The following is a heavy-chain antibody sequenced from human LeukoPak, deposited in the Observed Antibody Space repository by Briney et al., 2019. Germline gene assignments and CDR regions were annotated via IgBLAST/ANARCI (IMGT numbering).Heavy chain of an antibody. J-gene: IGHJ4*02. D-gene: IGHD3-10*01. Sequence: GGSLRLSCAASGFTFSSYTMNWVRQAPGKGLEWVSSISSSSGYTYYAESVKGRFTISRDNARNSLYLQMNSLRAEDTAVYYCARVVVSSGSLDYWGQGTLVTVTS. CDR2: ISSSSGYT. V-gene: IGHV3-21*01. CDR3: ARVVVSSGSLDY. CDR1: GFTFSSYT.